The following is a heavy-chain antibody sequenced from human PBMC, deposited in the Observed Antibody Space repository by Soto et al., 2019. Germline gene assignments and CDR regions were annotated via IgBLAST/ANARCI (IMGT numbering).Heavy chain of an antibody. CDR3: ARPRIDAVTTDYFDY. J-gene: IGHJ4*02. CDR2: INHSGST. CDR1: GGSFSGYY. Sequence: QVQLQQWGSGLLKPSETLSLTCAVYGGSFSGYYWSWIRQPPGKGLEWIGEINHSGSTNYNPSLKSRVTISVDTSKNQFSRKLSSVTAADTAVYYCARPRIDAVTTDYFDYWGQGTLVTVSS. V-gene: IGHV4-34*01. D-gene: IGHD4-17*01.